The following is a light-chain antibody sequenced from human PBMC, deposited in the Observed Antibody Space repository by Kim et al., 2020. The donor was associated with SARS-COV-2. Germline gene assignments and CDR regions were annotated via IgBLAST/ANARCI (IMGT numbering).Light chain of an antibody. CDR3: QQYKSYPIT. CDR1: QSISSW. CDR2: KGS. Sequence: DIQMTQSPSTLSASVGDRVAITCRASQSISSWLAWFQQKPGKAPKLLIHKGSSSESGVPSRFSGSGSGTEFTLTISSLQPDDFATYYCQQYKSYPITFGQGTRLEIK. V-gene: IGKV1-5*03. J-gene: IGKJ5*01.